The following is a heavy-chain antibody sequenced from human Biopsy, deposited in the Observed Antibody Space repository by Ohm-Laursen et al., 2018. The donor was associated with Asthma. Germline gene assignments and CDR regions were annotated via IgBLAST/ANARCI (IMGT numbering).Heavy chain of an antibody. CDR1: GYTFTSYY. CDR2: INPFGGSS. Sequence: ASVKVSCKASGYTFTSYYMHWVRQAPGHRLEWMGMINPFGGSSNFAQKFQGRVTMTSDTSISTAYMELSRLRSDDTALYYCARGQKSPGDRWFDPWGQGTLVTVSS. CDR3: ARGQKSPGDRWFDP. D-gene: IGHD7-27*01. J-gene: IGHJ5*02. V-gene: IGHV1-46*01.